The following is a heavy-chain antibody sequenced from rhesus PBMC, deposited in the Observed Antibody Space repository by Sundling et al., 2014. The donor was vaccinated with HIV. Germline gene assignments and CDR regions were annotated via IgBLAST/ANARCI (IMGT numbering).Heavy chain of an antibody. CDR1: GFTFSSYG. CDR2: IWYDGSKK. V-gene: IGHV3-54*02. D-gene: IGHD3-3*01. J-gene: IGHJ6*01. Sequence: EVQLVESGGGLVQPGGSLRLSCAASGFTFSSYGMHWVRQAPGKGLEWVAVIWYDGSKKYYADSVKDRFTISRDNSKNMLYLQMNNLKLEDTAVYCCARGAPTIFGLVTTYYYGLDSWGQGVVVTVSS. CDR3: ARGAPTIFGLVTTYYYGLDS.